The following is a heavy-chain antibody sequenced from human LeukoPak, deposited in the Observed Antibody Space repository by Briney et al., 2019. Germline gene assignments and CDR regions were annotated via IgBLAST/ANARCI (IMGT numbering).Heavy chain of an antibody. CDR1: GFTFSSYA. CDR3: AKAPQYCSGGSCNNWFDP. D-gene: IGHD2-15*01. CDR2: ISGSGGST. V-gene: IGHV3-23*01. J-gene: IGHJ5*02. Sequence: GGSLRLSCAASGFTFSSYAMSWVRQAPGKGLEWVSAISGSGGSTYYADSVKGRFTISRDNSKSTLYLQMNSLRAEDTAVYYCAKAPQYCSGGSCNNWFDPWGQGTLVTVSS.